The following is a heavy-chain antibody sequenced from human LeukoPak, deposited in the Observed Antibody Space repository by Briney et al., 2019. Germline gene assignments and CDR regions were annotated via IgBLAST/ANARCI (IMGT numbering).Heavy chain of an antibody. J-gene: IGHJ5*02. CDR2: IKQDGSEK. D-gene: IGHD6-13*01. CDR3: ARGIAASGAYNWFDP. V-gene: IGHV3-7*01. CDR1: GFIFSAYI. Sequence: PGGSLRLSCTPSGFIFSAYIMDWVRQAPGKGLEWVANIKQDGSEKYYVDSVKGRFTISRDNAKNSLYLQMNSLRAEDTAVYYCARGIAASGAYNWFDPWGQGTLVTVSS.